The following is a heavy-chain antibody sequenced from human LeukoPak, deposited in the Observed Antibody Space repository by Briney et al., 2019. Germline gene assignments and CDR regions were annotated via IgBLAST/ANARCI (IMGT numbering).Heavy chain of an antibody. V-gene: IGHV3-23*01. CDR3: ANGYSSGWSFDY. CDR1: GITFSNSA. CDR2: ITKSGDQT. D-gene: IGHD6-19*01. Sequence: PGGSLRLSCVPPGITFSNSALSWVHQAPGKGLEWVSTITKSGDQTHYADSVRGLFTISRDIFKNTLYLQMNSLRAEDTAVYYCANGYSSGWSFDYWGQGTLVTVSS. J-gene: IGHJ4*02.